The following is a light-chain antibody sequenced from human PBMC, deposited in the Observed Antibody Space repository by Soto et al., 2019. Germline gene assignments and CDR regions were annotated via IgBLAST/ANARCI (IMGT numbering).Light chain of an antibody. CDR1: QSINRW. CDR2: DAS. CDR3: QHYNSYSEA. J-gene: IGKJ1*01. V-gene: IGKV1-5*01. Sequence: DIQITQSPSTLSASVGDRVTITCLASQSINRWLDWYQEKPGKAPKLLIYDASSWESGVPSRFSGSGSGTEFTLTISSLQPDDVATYYCQHYNSYSEAFGQGTKVDI.